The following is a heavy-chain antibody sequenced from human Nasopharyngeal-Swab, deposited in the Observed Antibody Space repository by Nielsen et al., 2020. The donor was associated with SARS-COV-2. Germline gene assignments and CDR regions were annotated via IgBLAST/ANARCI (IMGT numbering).Heavy chain of an antibody. D-gene: IGHD3-10*01. CDR1: GFTFSSYS. J-gene: IGHJ5*02. V-gene: IGHV3-21*01. CDR2: ISSSIYI. CDR3: ARESSNYYGSGSPFET. Sequence: GGSLRLSCAASGFTFSSYSMNWVRQAPGKGLEWVSSISSSIYIYYADSVKGRFTISRDNAKNSLFLQMNSLRAEDTAVYYCARESSNYYGSGSPFETWGQGTLVTVSS.